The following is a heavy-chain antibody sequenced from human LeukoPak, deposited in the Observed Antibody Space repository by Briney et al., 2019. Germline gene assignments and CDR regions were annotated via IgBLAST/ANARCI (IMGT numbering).Heavy chain of an antibody. V-gene: IGHV4-59*08. D-gene: IGHD1-1*01. CDR3: ARALPNWNPPDY. J-gene: IGHJ4*02. Sequence: PSETLSLTCTVSGGSISSYYWSWIRQPPGKGLEWIGYIYYSGSTNYNPSLKSRVTISVDTSKNQFSLKLNSVTAADTAVYYCARALPNWNPPDYWGRGTLVTVSS. CDR1: GGSISSYY. CDR2: IYYSGST.